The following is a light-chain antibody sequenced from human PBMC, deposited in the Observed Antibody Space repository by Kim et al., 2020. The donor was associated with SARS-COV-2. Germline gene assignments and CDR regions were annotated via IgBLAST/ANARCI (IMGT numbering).Light chain of an antibody. CDR2: AAS. CDR3: QQSYNTPRT. Sequence: ASVGDRVTVTCRASQNINNFLNWYQQKPGKAPEVLIYAASNLQSGVPSRFSGSGSGTDFTLTINSLQPEDFANYYCQQSYNTPRTFGQGTKVDIK. CDR1: QNINNF. J-gene: IGKJ1*01. V-gene: IGKV1-39*01.